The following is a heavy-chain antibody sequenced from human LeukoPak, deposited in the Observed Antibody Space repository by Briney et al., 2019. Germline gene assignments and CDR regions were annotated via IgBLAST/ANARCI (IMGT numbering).Heavy chain of an antibody. V-gene: IGHV3-23*01. CDR3: AKDSSQGGDYFDS. J-gene: IGHJ4*02. CDR2: INGSGVMT. Sequence: GGSLRLSCAASGFTFTNYAMSWVRQAPGKGLQWVSAINGSGVMTYYADSVRGRFTISRDNSKSTLYLQMNSLRAEDAAIYYCAKDSSQGGDYFDSWGQGTLVTVSS. D-gene: IGHD3-16*01. CDR1: GFTFTNYA.